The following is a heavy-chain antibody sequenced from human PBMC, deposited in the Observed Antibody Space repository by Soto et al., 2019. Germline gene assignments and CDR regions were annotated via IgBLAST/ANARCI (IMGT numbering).Heavy chain of an antibody. CDR2: INHSGST. CDR1: GGSFSGYY. Sequence: ETLSLTCAVYGGSFSGYYWSWIRQPPGKGLEWIGEINHSGSTNYNPSLKSRVTISVDTSKNQFSLKLSSVTAADTAVYYCARAVAGIYYYYGMDVWGQGTTVTVSS. CDR3: ARAVAGIYYYYGMDV. J-gene: IGHJ6*02. D-gene: IGHD6-19*01. V-gene: IGHV4-34*01.